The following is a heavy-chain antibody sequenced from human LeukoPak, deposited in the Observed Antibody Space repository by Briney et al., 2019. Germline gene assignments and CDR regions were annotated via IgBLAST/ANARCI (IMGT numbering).Heavy chain of an antibody. CDR1: GGTFTHYA. CDR3: AINVEDTAMGY. J-gene: IGHJ4*02. D-gene: IGHD5-18*01. Sequence: SVKVSCTASGGTFTHYAFTWVRQAPGQGFEWMGTITPLLGTSNNPQKFQDRATITADESTTTLYMQMSSLTSEDTPVYFCAINVEDTAMGYWGRGTQVTVSS. V-gene: IGHV1-69*11. CDR2: ITPLLGTS.